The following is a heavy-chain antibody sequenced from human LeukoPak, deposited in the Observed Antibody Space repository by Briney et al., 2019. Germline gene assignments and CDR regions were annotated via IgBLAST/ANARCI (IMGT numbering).Heavy chain of an antibody. Sequence: GGSLRLCCAASGFTFSSYAMHWVRQAPGKGLEWVAVISYDGSNKYYADSVKGRFTISRDNSKNTLYLQMNSLRAEDTAVYYCARDSWFDYWGQGTLVTVSS. CDR1: GFTFSSYA. CDR3: ARDSWFDY. CDR2: ISYDGSNK. V-gene: IGHV3-30-3*01. J-gene: IGHJ4*02.